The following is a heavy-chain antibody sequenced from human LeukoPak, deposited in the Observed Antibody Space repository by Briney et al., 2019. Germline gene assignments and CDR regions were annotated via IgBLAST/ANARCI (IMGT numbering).Heavy chain of an antibody. J-gene: IGHJ4*02. CDR1: GFTFSSYA. CDR2: IGAGGTFT. CDR3: AKGDDDRYCSGGSCYGFDY. V-gene: IGHV3-23*01. Sequence: SGGSLRLSCTASGFTFSSYAMNWVRQAPGKGLEWVSGIGAGGTFTYYADSVKGRFTISRDNSRNTLYLQMNSLRAEDTALYYCAKGDDDRYCSGGSCYGFDYWGQGTPVTVSS. D-gene: IGHD2-15*01.